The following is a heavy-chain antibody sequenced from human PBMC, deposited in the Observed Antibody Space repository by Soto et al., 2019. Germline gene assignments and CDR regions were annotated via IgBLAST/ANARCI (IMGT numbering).Heavy chain of an antibody. J-gene: IGHJ4*02. V-gene: IGHV3-21*01. CDR2: ISSSSSYI. CDR3: ARDVVAATRGFDY. D-gene: IGHD2-15*01. Sequence: EVQLVESGGGLVKPGGSLRLSCAASGFTFSSYSMNWVRQAPGKGLEWVSSISSSSSYIYYADSVKGRFTISRDNAKNSLYLQMNSVRAEDTAVYYCARDVVAATRGFDYWGQGTLVTVSS. CDR1: GFTFSSYS.